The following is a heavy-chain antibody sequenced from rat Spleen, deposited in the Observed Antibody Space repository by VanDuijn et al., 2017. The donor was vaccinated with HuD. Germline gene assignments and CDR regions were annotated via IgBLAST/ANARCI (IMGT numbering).Heavy chain of an antibody. V-gene: IGHV5-29*01. CDR2: ISHDGSGT. D-gene: IGHD1-11*01. CDR3: ARGYTLDY. CDR1: GFTFSNYG. J-gene: IGHJ2*01. Sequence: EVQLVESGGGLVQPGRSLKLSCAASGFTFSNYGMAWVRQAPTKGLEWVATISHDGSGTDYRDSVKGRFTISRDNAKSTLYLQMDSLRSEDTATYYCARGYTLDYWGQGVMVTVSS.